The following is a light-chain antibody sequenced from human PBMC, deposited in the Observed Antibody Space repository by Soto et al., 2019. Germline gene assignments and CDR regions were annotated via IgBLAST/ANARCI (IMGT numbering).Light chain of an antibody. CDR2: KAS. CDR3: QQYNSYSPWT. J-gene: IGKJ1*01. V-gene: IGKV1-5*03. CDR1: QSISSW. Sequence: DIQMTQSPSTLSASVGHRFTITCRASQSISSWLAWYQQKPGKAPKLMXYKASSLESGVPSRFSGSGSGTEFTLTISSLQPDDFATYYCQQYNSYSPWTFGQGTKVDIK.